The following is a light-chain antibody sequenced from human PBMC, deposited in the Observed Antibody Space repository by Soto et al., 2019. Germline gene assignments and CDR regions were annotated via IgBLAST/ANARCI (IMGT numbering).Light chain of an antibody. CDR2: GAS. J-gene: IGKJ2*01. CDR3: QQGHNWPLT. CDR1: QGINSE. Sequence: EIVMTQSPATLSLSPGERAALSSRASQGINSELAGYQQKPAQPPRLLIYGASTRATGVPARFTGSESGSEFTLTISGLQSEDFAVYYCQQGHNWPLTFGQGTRLEI. V-gene: IGKV3-15*01.